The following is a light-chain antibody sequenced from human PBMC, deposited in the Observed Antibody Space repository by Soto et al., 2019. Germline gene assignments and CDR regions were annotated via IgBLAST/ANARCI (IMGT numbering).Light chain of an antibody. CDR3: QQANSFRPN. V-gene: IGKV1D-12*01. Sequence: DIQMTQSPSSVSASVGDRVTITCRASQGISSWLGWYQQKPGKAPKLLIYAASSFQSGVPSRFRGSGSGTDFTLTISSLQPEDFATYYCQQANSFRPNFGQGTRLEIK. CDR2: AAS. CDR1: QGISSW. J-gene: IGKJ5*01.